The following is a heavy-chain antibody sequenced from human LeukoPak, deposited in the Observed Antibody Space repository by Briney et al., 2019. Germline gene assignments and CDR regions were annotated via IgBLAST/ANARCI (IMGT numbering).Heavy chain of an antibody. CDR3: ARVTLLPTHIDY. J-gene: IGHJ4*02. D-gene: IGHD2-15*01. CDR2: IYYSGYT. CDR1: GGSISSYY. Sequence: SETLSLTCTVSGGSISSYYWSWIRQPPGKGLKWIGNIYYSGYTTYSPSLRSRVTISVDTSKNQFSLKLSSVTAADTAVYYCARVTLLPTHIDYWGQGTLVTVSS. V-gene: IGHV4-59*01.